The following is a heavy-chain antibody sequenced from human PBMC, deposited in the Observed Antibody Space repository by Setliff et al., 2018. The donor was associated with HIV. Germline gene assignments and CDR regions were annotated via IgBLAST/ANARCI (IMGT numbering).Heavy chain of an antibody. J-gene: IGHJ5*02. CDR1: TESLTRYD. Sequence: SETLSLTCAVYTESLTRYDWARIRQSPEKGLEWIGEIDDSGSIIYNPSLQSRVTMSVDTSENQFSLKVRSLTAADTGLYYCARVKSIKTTLVRLWPRFDLWGQGTQVTVSS. CDR2: IDDSGSI. CDR3: ARVKSIKTTLVRLWPRFDL. D-gene: IGHD3-10*01. V-gene: IGHV4-34*01.